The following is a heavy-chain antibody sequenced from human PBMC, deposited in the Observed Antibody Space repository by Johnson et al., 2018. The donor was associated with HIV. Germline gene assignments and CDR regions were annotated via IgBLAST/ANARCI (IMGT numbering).Heavy chain of an antibody. CDR3: AKGEAEGGSIQLSSYAFHF. CDR2: IKQDGSEK. D-gene: IGHD5-24*01. V-gene: IGHV3-7*01. Sequence: VQLVESGGGVVQAGGSLRLSCAASGFTFSSYWMSWVRQAPGKGLEWVANIKQDGSEKYYVDTVKGRFTISRDNSKNTLYLQMNSLRAEDTAVYYCAKGEAEGGSIQLSSYAFHFWGRGTLVTFSS. CDR1: GFTFSSYW. J-gene: IGHJ3*01.